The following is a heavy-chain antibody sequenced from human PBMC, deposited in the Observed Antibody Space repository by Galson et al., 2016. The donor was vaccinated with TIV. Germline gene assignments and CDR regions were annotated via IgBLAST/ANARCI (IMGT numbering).Heavy chain of an antibody. CDR2: ISYYGDDQ. J-gene: IGHJ4*02. CDR1: GFTFSAYG. Sequence: SLRLSCAASGFTFSAYGMYWVRQAPGKGLEWVTFISYYGDDQNYAASVKGRFTVSRDNSKNTLNLQMRSLKPEDTAVYYCAKDQVPTTPMALIDSWGQGTLVTVSS. V-gene: IGHV3-30*18. CDR3: AKDQVPTTPMALIDS. D-gene: IGHD5-18*01.